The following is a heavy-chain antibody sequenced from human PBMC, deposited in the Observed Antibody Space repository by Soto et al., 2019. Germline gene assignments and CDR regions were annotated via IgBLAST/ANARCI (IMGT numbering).Heavy chain of an antibody. J-gene: IGHJ4*02. CDR1: GGSTRSSDEY. V-gene: IGHV4-39*07. D-gene: IGHD2-15*01. Sequence: SEPLSLTWTVSGGSTRSSDEYWGWLSKPPGKGLEWIGNIYYTERTHYNPSLKSRVTISVDTSKNQFSLNLSSVTAADMAVYYCARWVEVSLDYFDPWGQGTPVTVSS. CDR2: IYYTERT. CDR3: ARWVEVSLDYFDP.